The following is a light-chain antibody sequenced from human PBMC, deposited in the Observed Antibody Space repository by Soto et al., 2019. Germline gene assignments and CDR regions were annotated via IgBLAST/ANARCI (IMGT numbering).Light chain of an antibody. CDR1: SSDVVGYNY. Sequence: QSAMTQPASVSGSPGQSITISCTGTSSDVVGYNYVSWDQQHPGKAPKLMIYEVSNRPSGVSNRFSGSKSGNTASLTISGLQAEDEDDYYCSSYTSSSTRVFGGGTKLTVL. CDR3: SSYTSSSTRV. CDR2: EVS. J-gene: IGLJ3*02. V-gene: IGLV2-14*01.